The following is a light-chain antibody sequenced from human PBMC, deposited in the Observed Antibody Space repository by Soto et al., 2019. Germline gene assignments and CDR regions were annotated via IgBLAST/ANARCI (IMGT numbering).Light chain of an antibody. CDR3: QQYGSSSWT. V-gene: IGKV3-20*01. Sequence: IGMSQSPSTLSVSPGERATLSCRASQSVSSNLAWYQQKPGQAPRLLIHDASSRATGIPDRFSGSGSGTDFTLTISRLEPEDFAVYYCQQYGSSSWTFGQGTKVDIK. CDR2: DAS. J-gene: IGKJ1*01. CDR1: QSVSSN.